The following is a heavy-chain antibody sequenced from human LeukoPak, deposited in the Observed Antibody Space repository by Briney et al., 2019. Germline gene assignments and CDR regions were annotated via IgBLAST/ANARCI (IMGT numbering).Heavy chain of an antibody. Sequence: GGSLRPSCAASGFTFSSYSMNWVRQAPGKGLEWVSYTSSSSSIIYYADSVKGRFTISRDNAKNSLYLQMNSLRAEDTAVYYCARHSGGYAFDIWGQGTMVTVSS. V-gene: IGHV3-48*01. J-gene: IGHJ3*02. D-gene: IGHD1-26*01. CDR3: ARHSGGYAFDI. CDR2: TSSSSSII. CDR1: GFTFSSYS.